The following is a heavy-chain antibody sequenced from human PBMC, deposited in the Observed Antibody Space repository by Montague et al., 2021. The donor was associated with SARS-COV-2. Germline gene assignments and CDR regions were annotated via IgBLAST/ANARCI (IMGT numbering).Heavy chain of an antibody. CDR3: AGPKVGSGYYRPFDY. Sequence: SETLSLTCGVSGASVTSTNWRSWVRQPTGKGLDWIGEIYHTGNTNYSPSLKNRVFISLDKSKNQLSLRLNSVTAADTAVYYCAGPKVGSGYYRPFDYGGRGSLV. CDR2: IYHTGNT. CDR1: GASVTSTNW. J-gene: IGHJ4*02. V-gene: IGHV4-4*02. D-gene: IGHD3-22*01.